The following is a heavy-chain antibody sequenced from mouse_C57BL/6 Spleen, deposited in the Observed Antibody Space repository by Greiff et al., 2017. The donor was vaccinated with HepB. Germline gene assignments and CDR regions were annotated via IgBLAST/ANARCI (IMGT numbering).Heavy chain of an antibody. D-gene: IGHD3-3*01. J-gene: IGHJ4*01. Sequence: QVQLQQPGAELVRPGSSVKLSCKASGYTFTSYWMHWVKQRPIQGLEWIGNIDPSDSETHYNQKFKDKATLTVDKSSSTAYMQLSSLTSEDSAVYYCARQEGRGYAMDYWGQGTSVTVSS. CDR3: ARQEGRGYAMDY. CDR1: GYTFTSYW. V-gene: IGHV1-52*01. CDR2: IDPSDSET.